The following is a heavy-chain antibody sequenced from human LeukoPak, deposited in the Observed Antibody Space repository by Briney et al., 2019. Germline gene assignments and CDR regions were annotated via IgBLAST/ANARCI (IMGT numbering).Heavy chain of an antibody. D-gene: IGHD4-17*01. CDR2: NSSSGSTI. J-gene: IGHJ3*01. CDR3: AKKGDYGDYASS. CDR1: GFTFSDYY. V-gene: IGHV3-11*01. Sequence: PGGSLRLSCAASGFTFSDYYMSWIRQAPGKGLEWVSYNSSSGSTIYYADSVKGRFTISRDNAKNSLYLQMNSLRAEDTAVYYCAKKGDYGDYASSWGQGTMVTVSS.